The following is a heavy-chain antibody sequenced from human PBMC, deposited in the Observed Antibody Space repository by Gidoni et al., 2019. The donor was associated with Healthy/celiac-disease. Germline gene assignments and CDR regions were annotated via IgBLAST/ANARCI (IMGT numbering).Heavy chain of an antibody. CDR3: ARTRGYCSGGSSYRLLDP. V-gene: IGHV1-69*01. Sequence: QAQRGQAGAEGRKPGAPVKVSCTASGGIFSSYATSWVRQAPGQWLEWMVVTIPICGTADYAPNYQSRVTITAAETTSASCMELSSLRSEDAAVYYWARTRGYCSGGSSYRLLDPWGQGTLVTFSS. D-gene: IGHD2-15*01. J-gene: IGHJ5*02. CDR2: TIPICGTA. CDR1: GGIFSSYA.